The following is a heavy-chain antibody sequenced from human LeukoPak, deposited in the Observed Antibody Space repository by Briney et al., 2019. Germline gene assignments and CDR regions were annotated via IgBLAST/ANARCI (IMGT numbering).Heavy chain of an antibody. Sequence: ASVKVSCKASGYTFTSYPMHWVRQAPGQRLEWMGWINAGNGNTKYSQKFQGRVTITRGTSASTAYMELSSLRSEDTAVYYCARDREMVVAANWFDPWGQETLVTVSS. J-gene: IGHJ5*02. V-gene: IGHV1-3*01. CDR2: INAGNGNT. CDR1: GYTFTSYP. D-gene: IGHD2-15*01. CDR3: ARDREMVVAANWFDP.